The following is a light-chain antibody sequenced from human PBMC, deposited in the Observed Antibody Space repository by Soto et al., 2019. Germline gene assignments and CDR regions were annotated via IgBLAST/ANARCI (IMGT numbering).Light chain of an antibody. V-gene: IGKV3-20*01. CDR1: QSVSSSS. J-gene: IGKJ3*01. CDR2: GAS. CDR3: QQYDMSPLT. Sequence: EIVLTQSPGTLSLSPGERATLSCRASQSVSSSSVAWYQQKPGQAPRLLIDGASTRATGIPDRFSGSGSGTDFTLTISRLETEDFAVYYCQQYDMSPLTFGPGTKVEIK.